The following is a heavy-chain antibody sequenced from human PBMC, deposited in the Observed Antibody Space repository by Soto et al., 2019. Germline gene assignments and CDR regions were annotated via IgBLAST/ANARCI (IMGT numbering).Heavy chain of an antibody. CDR2: INPNSGGT. Sequence: QVQLVQSGAEVKKPGASVKVSCKASGYTFTGYYMHWVRQAPGQGLEWMGWINPNSGGTNYAQKFQGRVTMTRDTCNSTVYMVLSRLRSDDMSVHDCAGVLPDDYFVSSGYPGVDCRGQGSLVT. V-gene: IGHV1-2*02. J-gene: IGHJ1*01. CDR1: GYTFTGYY. D-gene: IGHD3-22*01. CDR3: AGVLPDDYFVSSGYPGVDC.